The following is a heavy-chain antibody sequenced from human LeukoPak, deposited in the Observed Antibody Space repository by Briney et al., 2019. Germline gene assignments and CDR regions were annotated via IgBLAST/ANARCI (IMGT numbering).Heavy chain of an antibody. D-gene: IGHD4-17*01. CDR2: IYYSGST. Sequence: SETLSLTCTVSGGSISSYYWSWIRQPPGKGLEWIGYIYYSGSTNYNPSLKSRVTISVDTSKNQFSLKLSSVTAADTAVYYCSGETNDYGDNWFDPWGQGTLVTVSS. CDR1: GGSISSYY. CDR3: SGETNDYGDNWFDP. V-gene: IGHV4-59*01. J-gene: IGHJ5*02.